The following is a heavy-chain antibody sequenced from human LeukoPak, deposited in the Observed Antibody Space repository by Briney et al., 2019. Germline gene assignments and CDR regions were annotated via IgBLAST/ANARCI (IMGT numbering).Heavy chain of an antibody. J-gene: IGHJ4*02. Sequence: GGSLRPSCAASGFTFSSYGMHWVRQAPGKGLEWVAVIWYDGSNKYYADSVKGRFTISRDNSKNTLYLQMNSLRAEDTAVYYCAKPGYGDYFDYWGQGTLVTVSS. V-gene: IGHV3-33*06. D-gene: IGHD4-17*01. CDR3: AKPGYGDYFDY. CDR2: IWYDGSNK. CDR1: GFTFSSYG.